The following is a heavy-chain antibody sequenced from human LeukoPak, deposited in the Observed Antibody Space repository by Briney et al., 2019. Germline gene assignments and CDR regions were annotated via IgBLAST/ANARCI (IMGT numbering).Heavy chain of an antibody. V-gene: IGHV3-21*01. CDR3: ARTTMVRPYYYYYMDV. Sequence: GGSLRLSCEASGVNFEIDSMNWVRQAPGKGLEWVSSISSSSNFIYYADSVKGRFTISRDNAKNSLYLQMNSLRAEDTAVYYCARTTMVRPYYYYYMDVWGKGTTVTVSS. J-gene: IGHJ6*03. CDR1: GVNFEIDS. D-gene: IGHD3-10*01. CDR2: ISSSSNFI.